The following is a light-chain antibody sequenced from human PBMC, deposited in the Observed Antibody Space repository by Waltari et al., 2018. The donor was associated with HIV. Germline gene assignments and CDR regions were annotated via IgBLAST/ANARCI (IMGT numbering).Light chain of an antibody. Sequence: SVLTQPPSVSAAPGQKLTISCSASSSNIGNTYVSWFQQLPGAAHKLLIYDNNQRPSRRPDRFSSCRSGTSATLGVSGLQPGDEADYDCGTGDTSLSAGVFGGGTKLTVL. J-gene: IGLJ3*02. CDR2: DNN. CDR1: SSNIGNTY. CDR3: GTGDTSLSAGV. V-gene: IGLV1-51*01.